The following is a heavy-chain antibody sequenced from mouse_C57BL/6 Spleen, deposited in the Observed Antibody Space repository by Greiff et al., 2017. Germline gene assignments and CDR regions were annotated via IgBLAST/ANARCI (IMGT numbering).Heavy chain of an antibody. CDR1: GFSLTSYG. J-gene: IGHJ3*01. CDR2: IWSGGST. V-gene: IGHV2-2*01. Sequence: VKLQESGPGLVQPSQSLSITCTVSGFSLTSYGVHWVRQSPGKGLEWLGVIWSGGSTDYNAAFISRLSISKDNSKSQVFFKMNSLQADDTAIYYCARNGDYDYEGFAYWGQGTLVTVSA. CDR3: ARNGDYDYEGFAY. D-gene: IGHD2-4*01.